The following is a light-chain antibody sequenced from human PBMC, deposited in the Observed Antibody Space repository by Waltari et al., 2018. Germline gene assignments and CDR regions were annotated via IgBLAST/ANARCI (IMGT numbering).Light chain of an antibody. J-gene: IGKJ5*01. CDR1: QSVSSSS. Sequence: EIVLTQSPGTLSLSPGERATLSCGASQSVSSSSLAWYQQNPGQAPRLLIYGASSRATGIPDGFRGSGAGTDFTLTVSRLEPEDFAVYYCQQYGSLPITFGQGTRLEIK. V-gene: IGKV3-20*01. CDR3: QQYGSLPIT. CDR2: GAS.